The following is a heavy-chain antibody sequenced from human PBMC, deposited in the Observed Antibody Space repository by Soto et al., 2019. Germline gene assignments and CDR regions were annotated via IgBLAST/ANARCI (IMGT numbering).Heavy chain of an antibody. Sequence: GGSLRLSCAASEFTFSSYSMNWVRQAPGKGLEWVSSISSSSSYIYYADSVKGRFTISRDNAKNSLYLQMNSLRAEDTAVYYCARIIEYSSSQYYYYGMDVWGQGTTVTVSS. V-gene: IGHV3-21*01. D-gene: IGHD6-6*01. J-gene: IGHJ6*02. CDR1: EFTFSSYS. CDR3: ARIIEYSSSQYYYYGMDV. CDR2: ISSSSSYI.